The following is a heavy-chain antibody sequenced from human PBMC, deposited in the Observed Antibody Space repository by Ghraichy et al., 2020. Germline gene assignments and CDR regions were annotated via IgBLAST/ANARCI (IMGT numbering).Heavy chain of an antibody. CDR1: GFTFSSYA. V-gene: IGHV3-23*01. D-gene: IGHD2-15*01. CDR3: AKAGSRGKDAFDI. J-gene: IGHJ3*02. Sequence: GGSLRLSCAASGFTFSSYAMSWVRQAPGKRLEWVSAISGSGGSTYYADSVKGRFTISRDNSKNTLYLQMNSLRAEDTAVYYCAKAGSRGKDAFDIWGQGTMVTVSS. CDR2: ISGSGGST.